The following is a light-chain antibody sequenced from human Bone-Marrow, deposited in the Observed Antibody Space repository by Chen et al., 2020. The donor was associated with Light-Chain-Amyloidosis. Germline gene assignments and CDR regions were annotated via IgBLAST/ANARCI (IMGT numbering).Light chain of an antibody. CDR1: NIGSTS. Sequence: SYVLTQPSSVSVAPGQTATIACGGNNIGSTSVQWYQQTPGQAPLLVVYDDSDRTSGIPERLSGSNSGNTAALAISRVAAGDEADYYCQVWDRSSDRPVFGGGTKLTVL. CDR3: QVWDRSSDRPV. J-gene: IGLJ3*02. V-gene: IGLV3-21*02. CDR2: DDS.